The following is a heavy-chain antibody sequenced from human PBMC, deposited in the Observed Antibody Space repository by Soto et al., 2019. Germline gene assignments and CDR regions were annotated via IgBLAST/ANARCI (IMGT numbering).Heavy chain of an antibody. V-gene: IGHV1-18*04. CDR3: ARVSEAGRHFDY. D-gene: IGHD6-13*01. CDR1: GYTFISYG. CDR2: ISAYNGNT. Sequence: ASVKVSCKASGYTFISYGISWVRQAPGQGLEWMGWISAYNGNTNYAQKLQGRVTMTTDTSTSTVYMELRSLRSDDTAVYYCARVSEAGRHFDYWGQGTLVTVSS. J-gene: IGHJ4*02.